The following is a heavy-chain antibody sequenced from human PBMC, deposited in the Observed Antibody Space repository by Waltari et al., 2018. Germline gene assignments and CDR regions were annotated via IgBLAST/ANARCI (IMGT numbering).Heavy chain of an antibody. J-gene: IGHJ6*02. Sequence: EVQLVQSGAEVKKPGESLKISCKGSGYSFTSYWIGWVRQMPGKGLEWMGIIYPGDSDTRYSPSFQGQVTISADKSISTAYLQWNSLRAEDTAVYYCARSYGSGRVHGYYGMDVWGQGTTVTVSS. CDR1: GYSFTSYW. V-gene: IGHV5-51*01. CDR3: ARSYGSGRVHGYYGMDV. CDR2: IYPGDSDT. D-gene: IGHD3-10*01.